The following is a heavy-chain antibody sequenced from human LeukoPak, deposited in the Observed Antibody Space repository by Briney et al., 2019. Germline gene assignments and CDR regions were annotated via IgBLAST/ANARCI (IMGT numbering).Heavy chain of an antibody. D-gene: IGHD3-10*01. Sequence: PGGSLRLSCAASGFTFSSYWMSWVRQAPGKGLQWVANTKQDGSEKYYVDSVKGRFTISRDNAKNSLYLQMNSLRAEDTAVYYCARDKYYYGSGSWRYYYYGMDVWGQGTTVTVSS. CDR2: TKQDGSEK. J-gene: IGHJ6*02. CDR1: GFTFSSYW. V-gene: IGHV3-7*01. CDR3: ARDKYYYGSGSWRYYYYGMDV.